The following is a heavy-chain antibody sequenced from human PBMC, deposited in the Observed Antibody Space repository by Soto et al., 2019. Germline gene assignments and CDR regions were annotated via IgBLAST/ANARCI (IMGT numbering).Heavy chain of an antibody. J-gene: IGHJ6*02. CDR2: IIPIFGTA. CDR1: GGTFSSYA. CDR3: ARVPGGGAVAGPYYYYYGMVV. D-gene: IGHD6-13*01. V-gene: IGHV1-69*13. Sequence: SVKVSCKASGGTFSSYAISWVRQAPGQGLEWMGGIIPIFGTANYAQKFQGRVTITADESTSTAYMELSSLRSEDTAVYYCARVPGGGAVAGPYYYYYGMVVWAQGTTATVS.